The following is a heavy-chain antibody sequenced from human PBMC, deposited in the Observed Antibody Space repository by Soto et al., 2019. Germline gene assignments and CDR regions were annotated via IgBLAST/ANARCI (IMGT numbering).Heavy chain of an antibody. CDR3: AREYRTSSQFDY. V-gene: IGHV3-23*01. D-gene: IGHD6-6*01. CDR1: GFTSGTYA. J-gene: IGHJ4*02. Sequence: GGSLRLPCAASGFTSGTYAMSWVRQAPGKGLEWVSGITGSGGSTDYADSVKGRFTISRDTSRNTLYLQMSRLSVDDTAIYYCAREYRTSSQFDYWGQGTLVTV. CDR2: ITGSGGST.